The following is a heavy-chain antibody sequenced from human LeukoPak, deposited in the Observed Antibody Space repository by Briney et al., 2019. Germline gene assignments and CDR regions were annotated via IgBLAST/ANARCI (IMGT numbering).Heavy chain of an antibody. V-gene: IGHV4-61*01. J-gene: IGHJ3*02. CDR1: GGSISSGSYY. Sequence: PSETLSLTCTVSGGSISSGSYYCSWIRQPPGKGLEWIGYIYYSGSTNYNPSLKSRVTISVDTSKNQFSLKLSSVTAADTAVYYCARSGGLDSFDIWGQGTMVTVSS. CDR3: ARSGGLDSFDI. CDR2: IYYSGST. D-gene: IGHD3-10*01.